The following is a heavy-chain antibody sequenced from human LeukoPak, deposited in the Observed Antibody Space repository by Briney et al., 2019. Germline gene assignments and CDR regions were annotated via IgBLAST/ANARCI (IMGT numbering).Heavy chain of an antibody. J-gene: IGHJ5*02. D-gene: IGHD3-22*01. Sequence: SETLSLTCAVSGGSISSSNWWSWVRQPPGKGLEWIGEIYHSGSTNYNPSLKSRVTISVDKSKNQFSLKLSSVTAADTAVYYCARVVNDYYDSSGYLFDPWGQGTLVTVSS. V-gene: IGHV4-4*02. CDR2: IYHSGST. CDR1: GGSISSSNW. CDR3: ARVVNDYYDSSGYLFDP.